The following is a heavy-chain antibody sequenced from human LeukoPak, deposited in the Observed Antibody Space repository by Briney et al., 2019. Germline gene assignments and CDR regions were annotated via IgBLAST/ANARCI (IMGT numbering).Heavy chain of an antibody. CDR3: VKVNSAWSGGTYYFDY. CDR2: LSASAITT. Sequence: GGSLRLSCAASGFTSNYYAMSWVRQAPGKGLEWVSSLSASAITTYYAASVKGRFTISRDNSKNTLSLQMNSLRAEDTAVYYCVKVNSAWSGGTYYFDYWGQGTLVTVSS. D-gene: IGHD3-10*01. CDR1: GFTSNYYA. V-gene: IGHV3-23*01. J-gene: IGHJ4*02.